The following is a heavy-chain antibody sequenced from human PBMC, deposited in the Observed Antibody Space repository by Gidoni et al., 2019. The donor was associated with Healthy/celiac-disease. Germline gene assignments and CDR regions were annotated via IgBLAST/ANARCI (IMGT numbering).Heavy chain of an antibody. J-gene: IGHJ5*02. CDR2: IYPGDSDT. V-gene: IGHV5-51*01. D-gene: IGHD6-19*01. Sequence: EVQLVQSGAEGKKPGESLKISCKGSGYRFTSYGIGRVRQMPGKGLEWMGIIYPGDSDTRYSPSFQGQVTISADKSISTAYLQWSSLKASDTAMYYCARHPPLLYSSGRGWFDPWGQGTLVTVSS. CDR1: GYRFTSYG. CDR3: ARHPPLLYSSGRGWFDP.